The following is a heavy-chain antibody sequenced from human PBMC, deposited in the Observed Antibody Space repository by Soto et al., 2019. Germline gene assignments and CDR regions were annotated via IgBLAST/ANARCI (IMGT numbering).Heavy chain of an antibody. D-gene: IGHD5-12*01. CDR3: AAGGGLPRYY. Sequence: QLQRQESGSGLLRPSQTLSLTCAVSGGCISSGGCSWSWIRQPPGKGLEWIGYIYHSGSTYYNPSLKSRVTISVDRSKNQFSLKLSSVTAADTAVYYWAAGGGLPRYYWGQGTLVTVSS. CDR1: GGCISSGGCS. V-gene: IGHV4-30-2*01. J-gene: IGHJ4*02. CDR2: IYHSGST.